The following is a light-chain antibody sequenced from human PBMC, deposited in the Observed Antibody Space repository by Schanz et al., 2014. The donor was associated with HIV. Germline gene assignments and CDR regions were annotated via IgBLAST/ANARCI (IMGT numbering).Light chain of an antibody. CDR2: DGS. CDR1: NSDINFYYY. Sequence: QSALTQPASVSGSPGQSITISCTGPNSDINFYYYVSWFQQHPGKAPQLMIYDGSRRPSGVSNRFSGSKSDNAASLTISGLQAEDEAEYYCCSYAGSYPPLYVFGTGTK. V-gene: IGLV2-14*03. CDR3: CSYAGSYPPLYV. J-gene: IGLJ1*01.